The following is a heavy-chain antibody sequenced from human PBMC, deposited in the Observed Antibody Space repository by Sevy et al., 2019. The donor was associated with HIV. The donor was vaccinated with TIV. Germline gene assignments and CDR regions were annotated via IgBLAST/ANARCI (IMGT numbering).Heavy chain of an antibody. CDR3: ARRYFDL. Sequence: GGSLRLSCAASGFTFDAFWMQWVRQAPGEGREWVANIRPDGNEIYYAESVRGRFTISRENSKESLYLQMSNLRVEDTATYICARRYFDLRGQGVLVTVSS. CDR2: IRPDGNEI. J-gene: IGHJ4*02. V-gene: IGHV3-7*01. CDR1: GFTFDAFW.